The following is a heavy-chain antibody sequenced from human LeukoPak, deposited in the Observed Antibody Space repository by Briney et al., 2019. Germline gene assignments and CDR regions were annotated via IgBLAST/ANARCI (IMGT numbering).Heavy chain of an antibody. CDR1: GYTLTELS. D-gene: IGHD3-10*01. CDR2: FDPEDGET. J-gene: IGHJ5*02. Sequence: ASVKVSCKVSGYTLTELSMHWVRQAPGKGLEWMGGFDPEDGETIYAQKFQGRVTMTEDTSTDTAYMELSSLRSEDTAVYYCATARPYYYGSGSFHWFDPWGQGTLVTVSS. V-gene: IGHV1-24*01. CDR3: ATARPYYYGSGSFHWFDP.